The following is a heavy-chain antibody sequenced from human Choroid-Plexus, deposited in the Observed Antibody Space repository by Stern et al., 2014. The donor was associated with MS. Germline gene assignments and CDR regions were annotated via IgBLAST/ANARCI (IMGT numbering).Heavy chain of an antibody. CDR3: AKDRQYLTYFFDH. Sequence: DQLVESGGGVFQPGRPLRLSCEASGFTFGSCAMHWVRQAPGKGLEWVAGVSYDGSNKYYADSVKGRFTISRDNSQNTLYMQMSSLRPEDTAVYYCAKDRQYLTYFFDHWGQGSLVTVSS. CDR2: VSYDGSNK. V-gene: IGHV3-30*18. J-gene: IGHJ5*02. D-gene: IGHD2/OR15-2a*01. CDR1: GFTFGSCA.